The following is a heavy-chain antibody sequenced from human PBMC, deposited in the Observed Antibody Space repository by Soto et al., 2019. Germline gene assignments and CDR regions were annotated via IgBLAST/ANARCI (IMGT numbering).Heavy chain of an antibody. CDR3: ARDLFEYSRYYYMDV. J-gene: IGHJ6*03. CDR1: GFTFSSYS. V-gene: IGHV3-21*01. D-gene: IGHD6-6*01. CDR2: ISSSSSYI. Sequence: GGSLRLSCAASGFTFSSYSMNWVRQAPGKGLEWVSSISSSSSYIYYADSVKGRFTISRDNAKNSLYLQMNSLRAEDTAVYYCARDLFEYSRYYYMDVWGKGTTVTVSS.